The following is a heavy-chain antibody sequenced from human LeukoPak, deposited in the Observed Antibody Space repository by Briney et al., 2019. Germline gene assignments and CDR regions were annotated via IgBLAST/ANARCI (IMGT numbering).Heavy chain of an antibody. CDR1: GDSISSYY. J-gene: IGHJ4*02. CDR3: ARDGRFPPEVLPRYFDY. CDR2: IYYSGNT. D-gene: IGHD1-26*01. V-gene: IGHV4-59*12. Sequence: SETLSLTCTVSGDSISSYYWSWIRQPPGKGLEWIGYIYYSGNTYYNPSLKSRVTISVETSKNQFSLKLSSVTAADTAVYYCARDGRFPPEVLPRYFDYWGQGTLVTVSS.